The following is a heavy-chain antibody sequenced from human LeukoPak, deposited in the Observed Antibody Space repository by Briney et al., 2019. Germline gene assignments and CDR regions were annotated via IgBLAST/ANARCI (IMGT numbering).Heavy chain of an antibody. CDR1: GFTFSSYG. D-gene: IGHD3-16*01. J-gene: IGHJ5*02. CDR2: ISGSGGTT. Sequence: PGGSLRLSCAASGFTFSSYGMSWVRQAPGKGLEWVSVISGSGGTTYYADSVKGRFTISRDNSKNTLYLQMNSLRAEDTAIYYCATKRGEGTQLNYMWFDPWGQGTLVTVSS. CDR3: ATKRGEGTQLNYMWFDP. V-gene: IGHV3-23*01.